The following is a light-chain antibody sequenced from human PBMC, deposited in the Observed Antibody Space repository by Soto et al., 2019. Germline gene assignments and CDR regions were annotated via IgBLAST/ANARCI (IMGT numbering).Light chain of an antibody. CDR1: SSDLGSYNL. CDR2: EGS. Sequence: QSALTQPASVSGSPGQSITLSCTGTSSDLGSYNLVSWYQQHPGKAPKLMIYEGSKRPSGVSYRFSGSKSGNTASLTISGLQTEVEADYYCCSYAGSSTFVFGTGTKVTVL. J-gene: IGLJ1*01. V-gene: IGLV2-23*01. CDR3: CSYAGSSTFV.